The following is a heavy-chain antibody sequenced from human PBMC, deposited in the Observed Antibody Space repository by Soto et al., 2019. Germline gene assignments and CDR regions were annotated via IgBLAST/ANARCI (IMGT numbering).Heavy chain of an antibody. CDR1: GRSFNGYV. CDR3: ARAAPRYCSGGSCYSGRDY. CDR2: INHSGST. J-gene: IGHJ4*02. Sequence: LEALTVTISLYGRSFNGYVRAWIRQAPGKCMEWIREINHSGSTNYNASLKNRVTISVDTSKNQFSLKLSSVTDADTTVYYCARAAPRYCSGGSCYSGRDYWGQGTLVTVS. V-gene: IGHV4-34*01. D-gene: IGHD2-15*01.